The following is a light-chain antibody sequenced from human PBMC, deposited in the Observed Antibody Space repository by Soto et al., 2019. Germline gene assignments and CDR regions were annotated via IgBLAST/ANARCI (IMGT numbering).Light chain of an antibody. J-gene: IGKJ2*01. CDR1: QSVSASY. CDR2: GAS. CDR3: HQYGVSSGT. V-gene: IGKV3-20*01. Sequence: EIVLTQSPGTLSLSPGERATLSCRASQSVSASYLAWYQQKPGQAPRLLIYGASTRATGIPDRFSGSGSGADFTLTISSLEPEGFAVYYCHQYGVSSGTFGQGTDLEIK.